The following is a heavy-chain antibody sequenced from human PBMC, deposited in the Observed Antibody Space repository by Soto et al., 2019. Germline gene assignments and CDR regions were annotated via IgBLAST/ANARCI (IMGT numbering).Heavy chain of an antibody. J-gene: IGHJ4*02. CDR3: AASAQIIYDFWSGYPPRPAFDY. D-gene: IGHD3-3*01. V-gene: IGHV4-39*01. Sequence: SETLSLTCTVSGGSISSSSYYWGWIRQPPGKGLEWIGSIYYSGSTYYNPSLKSRVTISVDTSKNQFSLKLSSVTAADTAVYYCAASAQIIYDFWSGYPPRPAFDYWGQGTLVTVSS. CDR1: GGSISSSSYY. CDR2: IYYSGST.